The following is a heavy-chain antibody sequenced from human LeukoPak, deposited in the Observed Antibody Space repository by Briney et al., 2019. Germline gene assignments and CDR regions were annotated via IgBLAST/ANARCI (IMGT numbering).Heavy chain of an antibody. J-gene: IGHJ4*02. CDR2: ISWNSGSI. V-gene: IGHV3-9*01. D-gene: IGHD5-24*01. CDR3: AKDIERWLQSPFDY. CDR1: GFTFDDYA. Sequence: QTGGSLRLSCAASGFTFDDYAMHWVRQAPGKGLEWVSGISWNSGSIGYADSVKGRFTISRDNAKNSLHLQMNSLRAEDTALYYCAKDIERWLQSPFDYWGQGTLVSVSS.